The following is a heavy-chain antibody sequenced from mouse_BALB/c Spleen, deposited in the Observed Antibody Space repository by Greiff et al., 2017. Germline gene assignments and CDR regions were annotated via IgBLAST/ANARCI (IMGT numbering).Heavy chain of an antibody. CDR2: IDPSNSET. CDR3: ARAVYGNYEAWFAY. J-gene: IGHJ3*01. V-gene: IGHV1S127*01. CDR1: GYTFTSYW. Sequence: QVQLQQSGPELVRPGASVKMSCKASGYTFTSYWMHWVKQRPGQGLEWIGMIDPSNSETRLNQKFKDKATLNVDKSSNTAYMQLSSLTSEDSAVYYWARAVYGNYEAWFAYWGQGTLVTVSA. D-gene: IGHD2-1*01.